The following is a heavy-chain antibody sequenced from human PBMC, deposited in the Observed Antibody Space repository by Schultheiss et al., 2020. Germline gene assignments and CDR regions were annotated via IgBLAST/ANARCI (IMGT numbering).Heavy chain of an antibody. CDR3: ARAGDGDGYID. J-gene: IGHJ4*02. D-gene: IGHD5-24*01. CDR1: GGSFSGYY. V-gene: IGHV4-34*01. Sequence: SQPLSLTCAVYGGSFSGYYWSWIRQPPGKGLEWIGEINHSGSTNYNPSLKSRVTISVDKSKNQFSLKLSSVTAADTAVYYCARAGDGDGYIDWGQGTLVTVAA. CDR2: INHSGST.